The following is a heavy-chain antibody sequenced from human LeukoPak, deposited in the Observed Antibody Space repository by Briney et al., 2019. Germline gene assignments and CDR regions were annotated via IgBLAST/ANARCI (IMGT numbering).Heavy chain of an antibody. D-gene: IGHD3-22*01. CDR3: AREGVYDSSGYHDALDI. Sequence: PGGSLRLSCAASGFTFSSYAMSWVRQAPGKGLEWVSVISGSGGSTYYADSVKGRFTISRDNSKNTVYLQMNSLRAEDTAVYYCAREGVYDSSGYHDALDIWGQGTMVTVSS. CDR2: ISGSGGST. V-gene: IGHV3-23*01. J-gene: IGHJ3*02. CDR1: GFTFSSYA.